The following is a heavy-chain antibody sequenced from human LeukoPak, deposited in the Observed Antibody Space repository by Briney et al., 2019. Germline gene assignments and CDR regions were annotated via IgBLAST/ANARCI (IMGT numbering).Heavy chain of an antibody. Sequence: ASVKVSCKASEYTFTGYYMHWVRQAPGQGLEWMGWINPNSGGTNYAQKFQGRVTMTRDTSISTAYMELSRLRSDDTAVYYCARGDIVVVPAAMALDYWGQGTLVTVSS. D-gene: IGHD2-2*01. CDR1: EYTFTGYY. CDR2: INPNSGGT. V-gene: IGHV1-2*02. J-gene: IGHJ4*02. CDR3: ARGDIVVVPAAMALDY.